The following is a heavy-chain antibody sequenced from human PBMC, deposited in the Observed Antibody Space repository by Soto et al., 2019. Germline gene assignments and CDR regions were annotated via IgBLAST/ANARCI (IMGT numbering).Heavy chain of an antibody. J-gene: IGHJ4*02. CDR2: IIPIFGTA. V-gene: IGHV1-69*13. CDR1: GGTFSSYS. D-gene: IGHD3-22*01. Sequence: SVKVSCKASGGTFSSYSISWVRQAPGQGLEWMGGIIPIFGTANYAQKFQGRVTITADESTSTAYMELSSLRSEDTAVYYCASGDLDYYDSSGYYQKYFDYWGQGTLVTVSS. CDR3: ASGDLDYYDSSGYYQKYFDY.